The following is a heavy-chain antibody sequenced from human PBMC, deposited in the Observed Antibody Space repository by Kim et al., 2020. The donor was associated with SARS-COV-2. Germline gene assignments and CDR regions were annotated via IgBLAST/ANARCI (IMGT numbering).Heavy chain of an antibody. CDR2: IIPIFGTA. CDR1: GGTFSSYA. D-gene: IGHD5-18*01. J-gene: IGHJ5*02. V-gene: IGHV1-69*01. CDR3: ARSDGVRIQLWYNWFDP. Sequence: VKVSCKASGGTFSSYAISWVRQAPGQGLEWMGGIIPIFGTANYAQKFQGRVTITADESTSTAYMELSSLRSEDTAVYYCARSDGVRIQLWYNWFDPWGQGTLVTVSS.